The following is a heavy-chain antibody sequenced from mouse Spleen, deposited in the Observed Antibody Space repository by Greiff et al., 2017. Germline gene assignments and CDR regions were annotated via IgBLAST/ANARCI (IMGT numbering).Heavy chain of an antibody. CDR1: GFTFSSYG. Sequence: EVMLVESGGGLVKPGGSLKLSCAASGFTFSSYGMSWVRQTPEKRLEWVATISGGGSYTYYPDSVKGRFTISRDNAKNNLYLQMSSLRSEDTALYYCARHEEVRQFAYWGQGTLVTVSA. V-gene: IGHV5-9-2*01. CDR3: ARHEEVRQFAY. D-gene: IGHD2-14*01. J-gene: IGHJ3*01. CDR2: ISGGGSYT.